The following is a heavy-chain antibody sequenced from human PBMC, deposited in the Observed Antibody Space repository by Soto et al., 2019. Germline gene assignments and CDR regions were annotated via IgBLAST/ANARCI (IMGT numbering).Heavy chain of an antibody. CDR1: GGSISSSSYY. CDR3: ARRLVVAATFDY. D-gene: IGHD2-15*01. V-gene: IGHV4-39*01. CDR2: IYYSGST. Sequence: NPSETLSLTCTVSGGSISSSSYYWGWIRQPPGKGLEWIGSIYYSGSTYYNPSLKSRVTISVDTSKNQFSLKLSSVTAADTAVYYCARRLVVAATFDYWGQGTLVTVSS. J-gene: IGHJ4*02.